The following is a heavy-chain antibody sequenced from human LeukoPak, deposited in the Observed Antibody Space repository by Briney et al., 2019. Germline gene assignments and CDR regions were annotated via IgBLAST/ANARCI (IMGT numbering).Heavy chain of an antibody. CDR3: ARDDIVGAPVPDY. D-gene: IGHD1-26*01. V-gene: IGHV3-48*04. CDR1: GFTFSDYS. J-gene: IGHJ4*02. Sequence: GGSLRLSCAASGFTFSDYSMNWVRQAPGKGLEWVSYISFSVNTKYYGDSVKGRFTISRDNAKNSLYLHMDSLRAEDTAVYYCARDDIVGAPVPDYWGQGTLVTVSS. CDR2: ISFSVNTK.